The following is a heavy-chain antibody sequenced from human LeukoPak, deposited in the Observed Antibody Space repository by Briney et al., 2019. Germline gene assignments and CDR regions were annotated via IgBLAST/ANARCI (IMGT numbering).Heavy chain of an antibody. CDR2: INPNSGGT. D-gene: IGHD1/OR15-1a*01. J-gene: IGHJ6*03. Sequence: ASVKVSCKASGYTFTDYFLHWVRQAPGQGLEWMGWINPNSGGTNYAQKFQGRVTMTRDTSISTAYMELSRLRSDDTAVYYCATLATRTVPYYMDVWGKGTTVTVSS. CDR3: ATLATRTVPYYMDV. CDR1: GYTFTDYF. V-gene: IGHV1-2*02.